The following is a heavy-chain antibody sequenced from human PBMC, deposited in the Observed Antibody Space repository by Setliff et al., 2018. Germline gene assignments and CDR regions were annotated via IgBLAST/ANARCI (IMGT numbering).Heavy chain of an antibody. CDR2: TSYDGINK. CDR1: GFTFSSYP. J-gene: IGHJ6*03. D-gene: IGHD3-22*01. V-gene: IGHV3-30*07. Sequence: GESLRLSCAASGFTFSSYPMHWVRQAPGKGLEWVAVTSYDGINKYYADSVKGRFTISRDNAKNSVYLQVNSLRAEDTAVYYCATNPPKGPSGGYYYDDPYYYYMDVWGKGTTVTV. CDR3: ATNPPKGPSGGYYYDDPYYYYMDV.